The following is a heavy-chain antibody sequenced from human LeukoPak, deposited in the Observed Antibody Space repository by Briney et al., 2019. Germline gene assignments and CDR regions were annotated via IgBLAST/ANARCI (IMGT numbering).Heavy chain of an antibody. CDR2: IYYTGST. CDR3: ARTNIAARRGEFDY. CDR1: GGSVSDYY. D-gene: IGHD6-6*01. J-gene: IGHJ4*02. V-gene: IGHV4-59*02. Sequence: SETLSLTCTISGGSVSDYYWSWIRQSPGKGLEWIGYIYYTGSTTYNPSLKSRVTISADTSKNQFSLKLSSVTAADTAVYYCARTNIAARRGEFDYWGQGTLVTVSS.